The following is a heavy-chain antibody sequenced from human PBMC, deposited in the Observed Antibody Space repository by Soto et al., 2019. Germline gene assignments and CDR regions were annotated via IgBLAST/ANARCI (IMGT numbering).Heavy chain of an antibody. J-gene: IGHJ4*02. CDR2: IYNGEST. CDR3: AQTHGWPGFDY. D-gene: IGHD6-19*01. Sequence: QVQLQESGPGLVKPSETMSLTCTASGGSISSRYWNWIRQPPGKGLEWIGHIYNGESTNYNPSLKSRVTISVDTSKKQFSLKLGSVTAADTAVYYCAQTHGWPGFDYWGQGILVTVSS. CDR1: GGSISSRY. V-gene: IGHV4-59*01.